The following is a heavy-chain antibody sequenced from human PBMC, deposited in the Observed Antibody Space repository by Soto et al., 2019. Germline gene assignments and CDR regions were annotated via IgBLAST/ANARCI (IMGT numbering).Heavy chain of an antibody. CDR3: ARGLRELVGATTGRYFDY. Sequence: PSETLSLTCTVSGGSVSSGSYYWSWIRQPPGKGLEWIGYIYYSGSTNYNPSLKSRVTISVDTSKNQFSLKLSSVTAADTAVFYCARGLRELVGATTGRYFDYWGQGTLVTVSS. J-gene: IGHJ4*02. CDR2: IYYSGST. V-gene: IGHV4-61*01. D-gene: IGHD1-26*01. CDR1: GGSVSSGSYY.